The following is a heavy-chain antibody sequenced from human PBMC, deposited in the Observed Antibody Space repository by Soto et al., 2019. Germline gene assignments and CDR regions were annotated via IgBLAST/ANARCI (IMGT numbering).Heavy chain of an antibody. CDR1: GGAVSIGSYY. CDR2: IYYSGRK. D-gene: IGHD1-26*01. J-gene: IGHJ4*02. V-gene: IGHV4-61*01. Sequence: SETLPLTFTVSGGAVSIGSYYWSLIRHPPGKGLEWIGYIYYSGRKNYKTYLKSRVNISVDTSKNQFSMKLSSVTAADTAVYYCASEQMEPRGFDYWGQGTLVTVS. CDR3: ASEQMEPRGFDY.